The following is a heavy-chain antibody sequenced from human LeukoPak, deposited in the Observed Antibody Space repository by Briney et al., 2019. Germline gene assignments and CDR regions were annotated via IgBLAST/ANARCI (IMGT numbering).Heavy chain of an antibody. CDR1: GFTFSSYW. D-gene: IGHD5-12*01. J-gene: IGHJ5*02. CDR2: IKQDGSEK. Sequence: PGGSLRLSCAASGFTFSSYWMSWVRQAPGKGLEWVANIKQDGSEKYYVDSVKGRFTISRDNAKNSLYLQMNSLRAEDTAVYYCARGSGYDTYNWFDPWGQGTLVTVSS. V-gene: IGHV3-7*01. CDR3: ARGSGYDTYNWFDP.